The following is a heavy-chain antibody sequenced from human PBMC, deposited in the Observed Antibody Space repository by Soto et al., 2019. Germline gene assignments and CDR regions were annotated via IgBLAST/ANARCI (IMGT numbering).Heavy chain of an antibody. CDR2: INHSGST. CDR1: GGSFSGYY. D-gene: IGHD3-10*01. CDR3: ARGRYDSKRFGEDSKYYYYGMDV. V-gene: IGHV4-34*01. J-gene: IGHJ6*02. Sequence: SSETLSLTCAVYGGSFSGYYWSWIRQPPGKGLEWIGEINHSGSTNYNPSLKSRVTISVDTSKNQFSLKLSSVTAADTAVYYCARGRYDSKRFGEDSKYYYYGMDVWGQGTTVTVSS.